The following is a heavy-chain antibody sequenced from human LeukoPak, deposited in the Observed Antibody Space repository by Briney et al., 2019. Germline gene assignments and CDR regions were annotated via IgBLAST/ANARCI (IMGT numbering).Heavy chain of an antibody. J-gene: IGHJ4*02. D-gene: IGHD6-13*01. CDR3: AGYSSSWLDY. V-gene: IGHV4-61*02. CDR1: GGSISSGSYY. CDR2: IYTSGST. Sequence: SETLSLTCTVSGGSISSGSYYWSWIRQPAGKGLEWIGRIYTSGSTNYNPSLKSRVTISVDTSKNQFSLKLSSVTAADTAVYYCAGYSSSWLDYWGQGTLVTVSS.